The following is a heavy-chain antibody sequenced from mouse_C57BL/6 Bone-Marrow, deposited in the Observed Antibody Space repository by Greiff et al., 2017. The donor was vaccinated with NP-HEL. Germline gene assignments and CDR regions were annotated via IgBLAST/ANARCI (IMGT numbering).Heavy chain of an antibody. Sequence: QVQLQQPGAELVMPGASVKLSCKASGYTFTSYWMHWVKQRPGQGLEWIGEIDPSDSYTNYNQKFKGKSTLTVDQSSSTAYMQLSSLTSEDSAVYYCARSGLYYYGSRDAMDYWGQGTSVTVSS. V-gene: IGHV1-69*01. D-gene: IGHD1-1*01. J-gene: IGHJ4*01. CDR3: ARSGLYYYGSRDAMDY. CDR2: IDPSDSYT. CDR1: GYTFTSYW.